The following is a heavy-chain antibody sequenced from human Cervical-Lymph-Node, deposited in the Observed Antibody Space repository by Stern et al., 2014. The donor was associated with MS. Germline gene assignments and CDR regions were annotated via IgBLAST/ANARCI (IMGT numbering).Heavy chain of an antibody. Sequence: VQLVQSGAEVKKPGESLKISCTSSGYSFTNWWIGWVRQMPGKGLEWMGIINPADSDTRYSPSFQGQVSISADKSINTAHLQWSSLKASDTAMYYCVRHEAGAKSDYWGLGTLVTVSS. D-gene: IGHD6-13*01. CDR3: VRHEAGAKSDY. J-gene: IGHJ4*02. CDR1: GYSFTNWW. V-gene: IGHV5-51*06. CDR2: INPADSDT.